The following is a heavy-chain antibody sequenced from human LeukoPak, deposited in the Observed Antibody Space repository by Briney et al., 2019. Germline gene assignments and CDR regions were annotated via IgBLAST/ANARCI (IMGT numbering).Heavy chain of an antibody. CDR2: IYYSGST. Sequence: SETLSLTCTVSGGSISSYYWSWIRQPPGKGLEWIGHIYYSGSTNYNPSLKSRVTMSVDTSTNQFSLKVNSVTAADTAVYYCARVVAGRRFDPWGQGTLVTVPS. J-gene: IGHJ5*02. D-gene: IGHD6-19*01. CDR3: ARVVAGRRFDP. CDR1: GGSISSYY. V-gene: IGHV4-59*01.